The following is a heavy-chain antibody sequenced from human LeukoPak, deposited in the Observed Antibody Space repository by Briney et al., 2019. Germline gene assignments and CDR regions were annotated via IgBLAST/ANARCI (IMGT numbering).Heavy chain of an antibody. CDR3: ARVSEQ. D-gene: IGHD6-13*01. J-gene: IGHJ4*02. CDR2: ISSYNGNT. CDR1: GYTFTSYG. Sequence: ASVKVSCKASGYTFTSYGISWVRQAPGQGLEWMGWISSYNGNTNYAQKLQGRVTITADESTSTAYMELSSLRSEDTAVYYCARVSEQWGQGTLVTVSS. V-gene: IGHV1-18*01.